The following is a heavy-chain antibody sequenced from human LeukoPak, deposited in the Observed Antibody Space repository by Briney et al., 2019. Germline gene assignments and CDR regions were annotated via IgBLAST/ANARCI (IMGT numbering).Heavy chain of an antibody. CDR3: AKRDSSGYFPYYFDS. Sequence: GGSLRLSCVASGFTFKSHDMSWVRQAPGKGLEWVSHISSTGDTTYYADSVKGRLTISRDNSKNTLYLQMNSLRAEDTAVYYCAKRDSSGYFPYYFDSWGQGTLVTVSS. V-gene: IGHV3-23*01. CDR1: GFTFKSHD. D-gene: IGHD3-22*01. J-gene: IGHJ4*02. CDR2: ISSTGDTT.